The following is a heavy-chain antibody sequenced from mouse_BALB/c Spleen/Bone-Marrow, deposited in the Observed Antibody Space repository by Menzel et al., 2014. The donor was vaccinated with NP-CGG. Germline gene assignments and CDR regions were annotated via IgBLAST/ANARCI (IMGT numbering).Heavy chain of an antibody. CDR1: GYTFTNYW. CDR2: IYPGGGYT. V-gene: IGHV1-63*02. J-gene: IGHJ2*01. D-gene: IGHD2-10*02. Sequence: VQLQQSGAELVRPGTSVKISCKASGYTFTNYWLSCVKQRPGHGLEWIGDIYPGGGYTNFNEWFKGKATLTADTSSSTAYMQLSSLTSEDSAVYFCAREEYGNYDRFIDYWGQGTTLTVSS. CDR3: AREEYGNYDRFIDY.